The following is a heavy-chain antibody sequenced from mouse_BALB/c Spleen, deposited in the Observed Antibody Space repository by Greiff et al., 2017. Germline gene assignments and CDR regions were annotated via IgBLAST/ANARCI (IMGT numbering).Heavy chain of an antibody. CDR3: ARDSDSLYAMDY. D-gene: IGHD3-2*01. Sequence: EVKLVESGGGLVQPGGSLKLSCAASGFTFSSYGMSWVRQTPDKRLELVATINSNGGSTYYPDSVKGRFTISRDNAKNTLYLQMSSLKSEDTAMYYCARDSDSLYAMDYWGQGTSVTVSS. V-gene: IGHV5-6-3*01. CDR1: GFTFSSYG. CDR2: INSNGGST. J-gene: IGHJ4*01.